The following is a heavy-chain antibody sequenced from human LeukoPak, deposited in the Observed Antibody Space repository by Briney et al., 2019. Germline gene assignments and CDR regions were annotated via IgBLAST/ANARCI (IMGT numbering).Heavy chain of an antibody. J-gene: IGHJ4*02. CDR3: ARDLIEDYYDSSGYLLDY. V-gene: IGHV1-18*01. D-gene: IGHD3-22*01. CDR2: ISACNGNT. Sequence: ASVKVSCKASGYTFTSYGISWVRQAPGQGLEWMGWISACNGNTNYAQKLQGRVTMTTDTSTSTAYMELRSLRSDDTAVYYCARDLIEDYYDSSGYLLDYWGQGTLVTVSS. CDR1: GYTFTSYG.